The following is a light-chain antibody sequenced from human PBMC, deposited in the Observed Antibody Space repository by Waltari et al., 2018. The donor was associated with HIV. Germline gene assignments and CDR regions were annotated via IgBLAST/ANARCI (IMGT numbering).Light chain of an antibody. CDR1: SSNIGSNT. Sequence: QSVLTQPPSISGAPGQRVTISCSGSSSNIGSNTVNWYRQLPGTAPKVLIHSDNQRPSGFPDRFAGSKSGTSASLAISGLQSEDEADYYCAAWDDSLNAVLFGGGTELTVL. J-gene: IGLJ2*01. CDR2: SDN. CDR3: AAWDDSLNAVL. V-gene: IGLV1-44*01.